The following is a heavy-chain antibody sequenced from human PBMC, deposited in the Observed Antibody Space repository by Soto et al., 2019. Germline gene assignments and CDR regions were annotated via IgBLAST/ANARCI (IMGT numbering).Heavy chain of an antibody. CDR3: AREEGTGYPGKYAFDV. CDR1: GYTFTGHY. CDR2: INPNSGGT. Sequence: GASVKVSCKTSGYTFTGHYIHWVRQAPGQGLEWMGWINPNSGGTNYAQKSQGWVTMTRDTSITTAYMELNRLTSDDTAVYYCAREEGTGYPGKYAFDVWGQGTTVNVSS. J-gene: IGHJ6*02. D-gene: IGHD3-16*01. V-gene: IGHV1-2*04.